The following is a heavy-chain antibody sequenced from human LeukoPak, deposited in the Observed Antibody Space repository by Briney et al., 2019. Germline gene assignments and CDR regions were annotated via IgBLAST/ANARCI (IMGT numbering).Heavy chain of an antibody. CDR2: IYHSGST. J-gene: IGHJ4*02. CDR3: ARGGGFYGSGTTHFDY. V-gene: IGHV4-4*02. Sequence: SGTLSLTCAVSGGSISSSNWWSWVRQPPGKGLEWIGEIYHSGSTNYNPSLKSRVTISVDKSKNQFSLNLRSVTAADTAFYYCARGGGFYGSGTTHFDYWGQGTLATVSS. D-gene: IGHD3-10*01. CDR1: GGSISSSNW.